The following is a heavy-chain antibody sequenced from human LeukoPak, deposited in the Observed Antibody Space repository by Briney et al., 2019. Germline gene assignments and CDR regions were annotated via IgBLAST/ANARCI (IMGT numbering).Heavy chain of an antibody. Sequence: PGASVKVSCKASGYTFTGYYMHWVRQAPGQGPEWMGWINPNSGGTNYAQKFQGRVTMARDTSISTAYMELSRLRSDDTAVYYCAREIPWNPYSSSSSHSDSWGQGTLVTVSS. D-gene: IGHD6-6*01. V-gene: IGHV1-2*02. CDR2: INPNSGGT. CDR3: AREIPWNPYSSSSSHSDS. J-gene: IGHJ4*02. CDR1: GYTFTGYY.